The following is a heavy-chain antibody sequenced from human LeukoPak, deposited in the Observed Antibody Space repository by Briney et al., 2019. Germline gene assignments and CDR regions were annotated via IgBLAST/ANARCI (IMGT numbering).Heavy chain of an antibody. D-gene: IGHD6-19*01. CDR1: GFTFNNYV. J-gene: IGHJ4*02. CDR2: MGGGGTT. CDR3: AKAGRPQAVAGWIDY. Sequence: GGSLRLSCAASGFTFNNYVMSWVRQAPGKGLEWVSAMGGGGTTYYADYVKSRFTISRDTSKNTLYLQMNSLRAEDTAIYYCAKAGRPQAVAGWIDYWGQGTLVTVSS. V-gene: IGHV3-23*01.